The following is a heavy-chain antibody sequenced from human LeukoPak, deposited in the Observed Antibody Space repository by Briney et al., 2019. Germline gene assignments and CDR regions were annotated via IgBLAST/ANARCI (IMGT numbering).Heavy chain of an antibody. CDR2: IYYSGST. CDR1: GASISSYY. CDR3: ARDCLRGSGSYYYYYMDV. D-gene: IGHD3-10*01. J-gene: IGHJ6*03. Sequence: SETLSLTCTVSGASISSYYWSWIRQPPGKGLEWIGYIYYSGSTNYNPSLKSRVTISVDTSKNQFSLKLSSVTAADTAVYYCARDCLRGSGSYYYYYMDVWGKGTTVTVSS. V-gene: IGHV4-59*01.